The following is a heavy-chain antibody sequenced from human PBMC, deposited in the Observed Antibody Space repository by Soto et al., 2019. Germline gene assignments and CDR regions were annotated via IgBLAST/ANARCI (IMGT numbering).Heavy chain of an antibody. CDR3: VKGVGERLQLWCPSGGPYAMDG. V-gene: IGHV3-30*18. D-gene: IGHD5-18*01. J-gene: IGHJ6*02. CDR2: ISYDGSNK. Sequence: GGSLRLSCAASGLTFSSNAMHWVRQAPGKGLDWVAVISYDGSNKYNADSVKGRFTISRDNSKNTVYLQMNSLRTEDTAVYYCVKGVGERLQLWCPSGGPYAMDGWDQGTTVTVSS. CDR1: GLTFSSNA.